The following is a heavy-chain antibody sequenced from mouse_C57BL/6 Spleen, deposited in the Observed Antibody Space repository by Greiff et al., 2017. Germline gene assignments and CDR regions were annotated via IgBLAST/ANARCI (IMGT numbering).Heavy chain of an antibody. CDR1: GYTFTSYW. CDR2: IDPSDSYT. CDR3: ARSSYYLDY. D-gene: IGHD6-5*01. V-gene: IGHV1-50*01. J-gene: IGHJ2*01. Sequence: QVQLQQSGAELVKPGASVKLSCKASGYTFTSYWMQWVKQRPGQGLEWIGEIDPSDSYTNYNQKFKGKATLTVDTSSSTAYMQLSSLTSEDSAVYYCARSSYYLDYWGQGTTLTVSS.